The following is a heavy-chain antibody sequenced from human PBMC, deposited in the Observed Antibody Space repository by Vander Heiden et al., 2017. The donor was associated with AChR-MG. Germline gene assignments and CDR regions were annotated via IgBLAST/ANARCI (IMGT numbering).Heavy chain of an antibody. CDR1: GASLATGADY. CDR3: ARGRDYVNLYFDV. J-gene: IGHJ2*01. D-gene: IGHD4-17*01. V-gene: IGHV4-61*02. CDR2: IYATGST. Sequence: QVQLQESGPGLVKPSQTLSLTCTVSGASLATGADYWSWIRQPAGKGLQWIGRIYATGSTGYNPSLKSRVTMSMDKSKNQFSLNVTSVTAADKATYYCARGRDYVNLYFDVWGRGTLVTVSS.